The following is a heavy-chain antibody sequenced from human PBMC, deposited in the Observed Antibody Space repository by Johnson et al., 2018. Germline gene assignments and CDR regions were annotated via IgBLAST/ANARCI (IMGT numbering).Heavy chain of an antibody. J-gene: IGHJ6*02. V-gene: IGHV3-30*18. Sequence: VQLVETGGGVVQPGRSLRLSCAASGFTFSNYGMHWVRQAPGKGLEWVAIISYDGSNEYYADSVKGRFTNTRDNSKNTLYLQMNSLRAEDTAGYYCAKEPGYCSGGSCYYYAMDVWGQGTTVTVSS. CDR3: AKEPGYCSGGSCYYYAMDV. D-gene: IGHD2-15*01. CDR2: ISYDGSNE. CDR1: GFTFSNYG.